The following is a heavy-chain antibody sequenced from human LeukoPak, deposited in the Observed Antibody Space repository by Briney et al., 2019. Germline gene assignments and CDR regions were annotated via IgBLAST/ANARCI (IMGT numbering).Heavy chain of an antibody. CDR2: VYSGGET. V-gene: IGHV3-66*01. CDR1: GFTVSNYY. Sequence: GSLRLSCVASGFTVSNYYMSWVRKAPGKGLEWVSVVYSGGETHHSDSVKGRFTLSRDISKSTLYPQMNSLRPEDTAVYYCTRDPDAWGQGTLVTVSS. J-gene: IGHJ5*02. CDR3: TRDPDA.